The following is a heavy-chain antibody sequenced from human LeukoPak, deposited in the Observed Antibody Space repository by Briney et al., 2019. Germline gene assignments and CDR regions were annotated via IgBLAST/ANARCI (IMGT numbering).Heavy chain of an antibody. CDR2: VIPIFSTA. CDR3: ARRAGAYSHPYDY. D-gene: IGHD4/OR15-4a*01. J-gene: IGHJ4*02. Sequence: SVKVSCKASGGTFSNYAIGWVRQAPGQGLEWMGGVIPIFSTANYAQKFQGRVTITADRSTSTAYMELSSLRAEDTAVYYCARRAGAYSHPYDYWGQGTLVTVSS. V-gene: IGHV1-69*06. CDR1: GGTFSNYA.